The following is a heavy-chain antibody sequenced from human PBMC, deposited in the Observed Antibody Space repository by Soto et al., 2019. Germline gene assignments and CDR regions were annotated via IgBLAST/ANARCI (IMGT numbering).Heavy chain of an antibody. CDR2: IYYSGST. CDR1: GGSISSGDYY. J-gene: IGHJ6*02. Sequence: KASETLSLTCTVSGGSISSGDYYWSWIRQPPGKGLEWIGYIYYSGSTYYNPSLKSRVTISVDTSKNQFSLKLSSVTAADTAVYYCARDRTDSNYYYYGMDVWGQGTTVTVSS. D-gene: IGHD4-4*01. CDR3: ARDRTDSNYYYYGMDV. V-gene: IGHV4-30-4*01.